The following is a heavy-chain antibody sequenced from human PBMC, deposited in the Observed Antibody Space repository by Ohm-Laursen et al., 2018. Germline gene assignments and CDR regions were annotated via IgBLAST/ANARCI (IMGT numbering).Heavy chain of an antibody. CDR1: GFTFDDYG. CDR2: INWNGGST. Sequence: GSLRLSFAASGFTFDDYGMSWVRHAPGKGLEWVYGINWNGGSTDYADSVKGRFTISRDNAKNSLYLQMNSLRDEDTALYHCARVPGWLDDYYYYGMDVWGQGTTVTVSS. CDR3: ARVPGWLDDYYYYGMDV. V-gene: IGHV3-20*02. D-gene: IGHD6-19*01. J-gene: IGHJ6*02.